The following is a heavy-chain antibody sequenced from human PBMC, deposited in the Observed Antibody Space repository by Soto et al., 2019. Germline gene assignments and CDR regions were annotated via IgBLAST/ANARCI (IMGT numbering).Heavy chain of an antibody. CDR1: GFTFDDYA. J-gene: IGHJ3*02. CDR2: ISWESGSI. D-gene: IGHD3-22*01. CDR3: AYYYLSPNCSAFDI. V-gene: IGHV3-9*01. Sequence: SLRLSCAASGFTFDDYAMHGVRQAPGKGLEWGSGISWESGSIDYADSVKGRFTIYRDNAKKSLYLQMNSRRAEDTALNYCAYYYLSPNCSAFDIWGQGTLVTVSS.